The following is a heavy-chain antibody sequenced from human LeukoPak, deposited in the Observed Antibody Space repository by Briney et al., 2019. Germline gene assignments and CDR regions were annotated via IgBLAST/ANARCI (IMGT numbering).Heavy chain of an antibody. CDR3: ARAMRSGYDY. CDR2: ISSSSDSI. J-gene: IGHJ4*02. D-gene: IGHD5-12*01. CDR1: GFTFSSYG. V-gene: IGHV3-48*02. Sequence: RGSLRLSCAASGFTFSSYGMNWVRQAPGKRLEWVSYISSSSDSIYYADSVKGRFTISRDNAENSLYLQMNSLRDEDTAVYYCARAMRSGYDYWGQGTLVTASS.